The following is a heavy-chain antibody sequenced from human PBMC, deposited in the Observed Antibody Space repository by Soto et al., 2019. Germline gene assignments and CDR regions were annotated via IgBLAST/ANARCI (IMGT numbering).Heavy chain of an antibody. V-gene: IGHV1-69*01. CDR3: GGGLRYYGMDV. D-gene: IGHD5-12*01. CDR2: IIPIFGTA. J-gene: IGHJ6*02. CDR1: RGTFSSYA. Sequence: QVQLVQSGAEVKKPGSSVKVSCKASRGTFSSYAISWVRQAPGQGLEWMGGIIPIFGTANYAQKFQGRVTITADESTSTAYMKLSSLRSEDTAVYYCGGGLRYYGMDVWGQGTTVTVSS.